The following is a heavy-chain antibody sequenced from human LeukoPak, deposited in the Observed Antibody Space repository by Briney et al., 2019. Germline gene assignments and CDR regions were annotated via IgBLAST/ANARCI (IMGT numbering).Heavy chain of an antibody. D-gene: IGHD6-6*01. V-gene: IGHV4-39*07. J-gene: IGHJ4*02. Sequence: SGTLCLTCTVSGGSISSSSYYWGWIRQPPGKGLEWIGSIYYSGSTYYNPSLKRRATISVDTSKNQFSLKLSSVTAADTAVYYCARVEYNSSTYYFDYWGQGTLVTVSS. CDR2: IYYSGST. CDR3: ARVEYNSSTYYFDY. CDR1: GGSISSSSYY.